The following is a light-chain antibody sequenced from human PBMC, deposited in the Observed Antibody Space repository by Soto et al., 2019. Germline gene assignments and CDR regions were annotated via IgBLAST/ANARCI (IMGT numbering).Light chain of an antibody. CDR1: QSVSTN. J-gene: IGKJ5*01. CDR2: GAS. Sequence: EVVLTQSPATVAFSPGAISTLSCRASQSVSTNLAWYQQNPGQAPRLLIYGASTRATGIPARFSGSGSGTEFTLTISSLQSEDFAVYYCQQYNNWPPITFGQGTRLENK. CDR3: QQYNNWPPIT. V-gene: IGKV3-15*01.